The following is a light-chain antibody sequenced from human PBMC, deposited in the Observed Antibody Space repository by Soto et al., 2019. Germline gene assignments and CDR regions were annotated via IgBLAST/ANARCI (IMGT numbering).Light chain of an antibody. CDR1: SSDVGGYNY. CDR3: SSYTSSSTLV. J-gene: IGLJ1*01. CDR2: EVS. Sequence: QSALTQPASVSGSPGQSITISCTGTSSDVGGYNYVSWYQQHPGKAPKLIIYEVSNRPSGVSNRFSGSKSGNTASLTISGLQAEDEADYYCSSYTSSSTLVFATGTKVTVL. V-gene: IGLV2-14*01.